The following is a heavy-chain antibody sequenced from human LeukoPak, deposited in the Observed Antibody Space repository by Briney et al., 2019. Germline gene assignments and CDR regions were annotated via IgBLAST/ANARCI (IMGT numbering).Heavy chain of an antibody. CDR2: IYYSGST. CDR1: GGSISSYY. J-gene: IGHJ4*02. Sequence: SETLSLTCTVSGGSISSYYWSWIRQPPGKGLEWIGYIYYSGSTNYNPSLKSRVTISVDTSKNQFSLKLSSVTAADTAVYYCAATDCTNGVCHSKAAAPPPGIFDYWGQGTLVTVSS. D-gene: IGHD2-8*01. V-gene: IGHV4-59*01. CDR3: AATDCTNGVCHSKAAAPPPGIFDY.